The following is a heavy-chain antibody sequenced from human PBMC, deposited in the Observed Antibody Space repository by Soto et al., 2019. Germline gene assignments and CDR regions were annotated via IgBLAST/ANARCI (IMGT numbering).Heavy chain of an antibody. Sequence: QVQLQESGPGLVKPSETLSLTCTVSGGSISSYYWSWIRQPPGKGLEWIGYIYYSGSTNYNPSLKSRVTIXXDXSXXQFSLKLSSVTAADTAVYYCARAAGTVTYRGAFDIWGQGTMVTVSS. D-gene: IGHD4-17*01. CDR2: IYYSGST. CDR3: ARAAGTVTYRGAFDI. V-gene: IGHV4-59*01. J-gene: IGHJ3*02. CDR1: GGSISSYY.